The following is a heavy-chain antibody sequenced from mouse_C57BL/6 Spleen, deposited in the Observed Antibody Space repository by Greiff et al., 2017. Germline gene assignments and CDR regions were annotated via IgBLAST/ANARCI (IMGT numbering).Heavy chain of an antibody. CDR2: SNPNNGGT. Sequence: EVQLQQSGPELVKPGASVKIPCKASGYTFTDYDMGWVKQSTGKSLEWIGDSNPNNGGTIYNQKFKGKATLTVDKSSSTAYMELRSLTSEDTAVYYCASPWGNYGFAYWGQGTLVTVSA. CDR3: ASPWGNYGFAY. J-gene: IGHJ3*01. V-gene: IGHV1-18*01. D-gene: IGHD1-1*01. CDR1: GYTFTDYD.